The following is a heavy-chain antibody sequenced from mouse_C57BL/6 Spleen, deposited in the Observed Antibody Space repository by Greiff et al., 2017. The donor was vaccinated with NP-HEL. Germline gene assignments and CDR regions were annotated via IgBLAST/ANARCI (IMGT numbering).Heavy chain of an antibody. CDR3: AREESYYYGSSYWFAY. Sequence: QVQLQQPGTELVKPGASVKLSCKASGYTFTSYWMHWVKQRPGQGLEWIGNINPSNGGTNYNEKFKSKATLTVDKSSSTAYMQLSSLTSEDSAVYYCAREESYYYGSSYWFAYWGQGTLVTVSA. J-gene: IGHJ3*01. D-gene: IGHD1-1*01. CDR2: INPSNGGT. CDR1: GYTFTSYW. V-gene: IGHV1-53*01.